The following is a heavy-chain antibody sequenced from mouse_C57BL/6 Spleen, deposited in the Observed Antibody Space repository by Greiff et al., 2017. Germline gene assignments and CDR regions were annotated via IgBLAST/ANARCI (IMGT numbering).Heavy chain of an antibody. Sequence: VQLQQSGPGLVAPSQSLSITCTVSGFSLTSYGVDWVRQPPGKGLEWLGVIWGGGSTNYNSALMYSLSISKDNSKGQVFLKMNSLQTDDTAMYYCAKRCCSGSSYWYFDVWGKGTTVTVSS. J-gene: IGHJ1*03. CDR1: GFSLTSYG. D-gene: IGHD1-1*01. CDR3: AKRCCSGSSYWYFDV. V-gene: IGHV2-9*01. CDR2: IWGGGST.